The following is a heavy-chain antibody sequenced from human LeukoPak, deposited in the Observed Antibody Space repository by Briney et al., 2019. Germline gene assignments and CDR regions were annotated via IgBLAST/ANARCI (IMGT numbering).Heavy chain of an antibody. Sequence: GGSLRLSCTTSGFTFNHYGMHWVRQVPGKGLEWEPGDNWNGNSRGYEDSVKGRFTISRESAKNSLFLQKDSLMNEDNAVYYCARDREGRGDTALWINNPVSGYYYYMDACGKGTTVTVSS. D-gene: IGHD3-10*01. V-gene: IGHV3-20*04. J-gene: IGHJ6*03. CDR2: DNWNGNSR. CDR3: ARDREGRGDTALWINNPVSGYYYYMDA. CDR1: GFTFNHYG.